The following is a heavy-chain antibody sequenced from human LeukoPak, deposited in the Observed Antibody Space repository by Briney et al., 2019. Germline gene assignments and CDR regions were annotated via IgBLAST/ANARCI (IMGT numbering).Heavy chain of an antibody. D-gene: IGHD2-2*01. J-gene: IGHJ4*02. CDR2: IWFDGGKI. Sequence: GGPLRLSCAVSGFTFSNFWMTWVRHAPGRGREWVAVIWFDGGKIYYTDSVKGGFTISRDKSKDVVYLQQNNLRVQDPAVYHCARDFTNMRGRGYFDNWGQGTLVTVSS. V-gene: IGHV3-33*08. CDR1: GFTFSNFW. CDR3: ARDFTNMRGRGYFDN.